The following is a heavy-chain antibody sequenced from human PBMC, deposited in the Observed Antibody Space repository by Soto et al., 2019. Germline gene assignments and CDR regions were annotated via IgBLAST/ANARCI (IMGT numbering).Heavy chain of an antibody. J-gene: IGHJ4*02. CDR2: ISFDGSDE. CDR3: ARDYSGTNNFDY. CDR1: GFTFRSYA. D-gene: IGHD1-26*01. V-gene: IGHV3-30*01. Sequence: GSLRLSCAASGFTFRSYAMHWVRQAPGKGLQWVAVISFDGSDEYYADAVKGRSTISRDNSKNTLFLQMDSLSAEDTAVYFCARDYSGTNNFDYWGQGTLVTVSS.